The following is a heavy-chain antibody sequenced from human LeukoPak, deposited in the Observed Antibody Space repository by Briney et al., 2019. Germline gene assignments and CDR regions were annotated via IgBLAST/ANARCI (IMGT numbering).Heavy chain of an antibody. Sequence: ASVKVSCKASGYTFTSYDINWVRQATGQGLEWMGWTNPNSANTGYAQKFQGRVTMTRNTSISTAYMELSSLRSEDTAVYYCARLVSSSWPLYYYYGMDVWGQGTTVTVSS. V-gene: IGHV1-8*01. D-gene: IGHD6-13*01. CDR2: TNPNSANT. CDR3: ARLVSSSWPLYYYYGMDV. J-gene: IGHJ6*02. CDR1: GYTFTSYD.